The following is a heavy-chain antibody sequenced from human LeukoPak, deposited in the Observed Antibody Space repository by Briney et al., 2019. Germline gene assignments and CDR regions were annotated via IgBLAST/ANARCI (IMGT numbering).Heavy chain of an antibody. CDR1: GYTFTSYD. Sequence: ASVKVSCKASGYTFTSYDINWVRQATGQGVEWMGWMNPNSGNTGYAQKFHGRVTMTRNTSISTAYMELSSLRSEDTAVYYCARSGVVVPAAMNYYYGMDVWGQGPTVTVSS. V-gene: IGHV1-8*01. CDR3: ARSGVVVPAAMNYYYGMDV. J-gene: IGHJ6*02. D-gene: IGHD2-2*01. CDR2: MNPNSGNT.